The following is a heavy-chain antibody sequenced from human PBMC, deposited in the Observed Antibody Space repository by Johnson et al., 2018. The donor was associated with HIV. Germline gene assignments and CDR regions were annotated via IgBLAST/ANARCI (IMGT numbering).Heavy chain of an antibody. V-gene: IGHV3-7*05. Sequence: EKLVESGGGVVQPGRSLRLSCAASGFTFSSYWMSWVRQAPGKGLEWVANIKQDGSEKYYVDSLKGRFTISRDNAKNSLYLQMNSLRAEDTAVYYCARAVGGSYGGAFDIWGHGTVVTVAS. CDR3: ARAVGGSYGGAFDI. J-gene: IGHJ3*02. CDR1: GFTFSSYW. CDR2: IKQDGSEK. D-gene: IGHD1-26*01.